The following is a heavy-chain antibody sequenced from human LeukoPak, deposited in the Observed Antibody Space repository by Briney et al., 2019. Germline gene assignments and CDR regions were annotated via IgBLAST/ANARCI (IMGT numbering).Heavy chain of an antibody. Sequence: PGGSLRLSCAASRFTFSSYWMSWVRQAPGKGLEWVANIKQDGSEKYYVDSVKGRFTISRDNAKNSLYLQMNSLRAEDTAVYYCARERYFDWSESSDYWGQGTLVTVSS. J-gene: IGHJ4*02. D-gene: IGHD3-9*01. V-gene: IGHV3-7*01. CDR3: ARERYFDWSESSDY. CDR1: RFTFSSYW. CDR2: IKQDGSEK.